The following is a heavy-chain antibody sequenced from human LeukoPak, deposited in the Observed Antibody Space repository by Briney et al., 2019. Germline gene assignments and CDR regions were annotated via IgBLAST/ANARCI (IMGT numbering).Heavy chain of an antibody. CDR1: GFTFSSYS. V-gene: IGHV3-48*02. CDR3: ARDGHRFDFDY. D-gene: IGHD3-10*01. J-gene: IGHJ4*02. Sequence: GGSLRLSCAASGFTFSSYSMNWVRQAPGKGLEWVSYISSSSTIYYADSVKGRFTISRDNAKNSLYLQMNSLRDEDTAVYYCARDGHRFDFDYWGQGTLVTVSS. CDR2: ISSSSTI.